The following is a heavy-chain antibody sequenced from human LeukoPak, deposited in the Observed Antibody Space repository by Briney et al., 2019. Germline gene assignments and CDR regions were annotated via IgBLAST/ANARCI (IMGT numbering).Heavy chain of an antibody. CDR3: ARLGGCTTTSCYVHWFDP. Sequence: SETLSLTCEVSGGSLTGYYWSWIRQPPGKGLEWIGYIYYSGITNYNPSLKSRVTISVDTSKNQFSLKLYSVTAADTAVYYCARLGGCTTTSCYVHWFDPWGQGTLVTVSS. CDR2: IYYSGIT. J-gene: IGHJ5*02. CDR1: GGSLTGYY. D-gene: IGHD2-2*01. V-gene: IGHV4-59*01.